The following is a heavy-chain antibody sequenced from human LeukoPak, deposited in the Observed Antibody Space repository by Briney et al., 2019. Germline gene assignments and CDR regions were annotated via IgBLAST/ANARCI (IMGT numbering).Heavy chain of an antibody. D-gene: IGHD6-13*01. CDR1: GYSFTNYW. J-gene: IGHJ4*02. Sequence: GESLKISCKGSGYSFTNYWIGLVRQMPGKGLEWMGIIYPGDSDTRYSPSFQGQVTISADKSISTAYLQWGSLKASDTAIYYCARKSIIGAGENFDYWGQGTLVTVSS. CDR3: ARKSIIGAGENFDY. V-gene: IGHV5-51*01. CDR2: IYPGDSDT.